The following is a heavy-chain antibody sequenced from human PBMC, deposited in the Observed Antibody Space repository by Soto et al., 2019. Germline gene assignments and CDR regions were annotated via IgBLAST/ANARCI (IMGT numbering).Heavy chain of an antibody. CDR1: GGSIGSYY. CDR3: ARSPHSFSPAYYYMDV. CDR2: IYYSGST. J-gene: IGHJ6*03. V-gene: IGHV4-59*08. Sequence: SETLSLTCTVSGGSIGSYYWSWIRQPPGKGLEWIGYIYYSGSTNYNPSLKSRVTISVDTSKNQFSLKLSSVTAADTAVYYCARSPHSFSPAYYYMDVWGKGTTVTVSS. D-gene: IGHD3-3*01.